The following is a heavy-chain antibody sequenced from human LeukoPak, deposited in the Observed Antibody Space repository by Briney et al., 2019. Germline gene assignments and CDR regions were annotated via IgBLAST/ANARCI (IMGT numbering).Heavy chain of an antibody. D-gene: IGHD3-22*01. V-gene: IGHV3-23*01. CDR3: AKGKGGAYYYDSSGCPFDY. J-gene: IGHJ4*02. Sequence: GGCLRLSCAASGFNFNSYTMNWVRQAPGKGLEWVSAIIGSGGSTYYADSVKGRFTISRDNSKNTLYLQMNSLRAEDTAVYYCAKGKGGAYYYDSSGCPFDYWGQGTLVTVSS. CDR2: IIGSGGST. CDR1: GFNFNSYT.